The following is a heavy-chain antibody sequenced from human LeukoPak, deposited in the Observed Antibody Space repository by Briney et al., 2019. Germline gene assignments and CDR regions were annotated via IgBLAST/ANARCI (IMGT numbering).Heavy chain of an antibody. J-gene: IGHJ4*02. CDR1: GFTFSSYA. Sequence: GGSLRLSCAASGFTFSSYAMSWVRQAPGKGLEWVPAISGSGGSTYYADSVKGRFTISRDNSKNTLYPQMNSLRAEDTAVYYCAKDKRALRYFDQVYFDYWGQGTLVTVSS. CDR3: AKDKRALRYFDQVYFDY. CDR2: ISGSGGST. D-gene: IGHD3-9*01. V-gene: IGHV3-23*01.